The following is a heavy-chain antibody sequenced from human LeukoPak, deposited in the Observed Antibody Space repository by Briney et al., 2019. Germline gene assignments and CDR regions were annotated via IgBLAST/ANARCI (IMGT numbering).Heavy chain of an antibody. J-gene: IGHJ5*02. CDR3: ASYGIAAAERGWFDP. CDR2: IYYSGST. CDR1: GGSISSSSYY. Sequence: SETLSLTCTVSGGSISSSSYYWGWIRQPPGKGLEWIGSIYYSGSTYYNPSLKSRVTISVDTSKNQFSLRLSSVTAADTAVYYCASYGIAAAERGWFDPWGQGTLVTVSS. D-gene: IGHD6-13*01. V-gene: IGHV4-39*01.